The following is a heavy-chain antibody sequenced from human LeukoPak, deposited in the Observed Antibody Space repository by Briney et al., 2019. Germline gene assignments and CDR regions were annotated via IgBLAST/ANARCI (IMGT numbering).Heavy chain of an antibody. D-gene: IGHD3-22*01. J-gene: IGHJ3*02. Sequence: GGSLRLSCAASGFTFSSYAMSWVRQAPGKGLXXXXXXXXXXGSTYYADSVKGRFTISRDNSKNTLYLQMNSLRAEDTAVYYCAKDAYYYDSSGYSPYDAFDIWGQGAMVTVSS. CDR3: AKDAYYYDSSGYSPYDAFDI. CDR1: GFTFSSYA. CDR2: XXXXXGST. V-gene: IGHV3-23*01.